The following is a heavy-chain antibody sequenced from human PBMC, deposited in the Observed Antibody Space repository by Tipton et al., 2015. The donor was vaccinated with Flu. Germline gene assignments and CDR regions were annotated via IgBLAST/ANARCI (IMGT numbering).Heavy chain of an antibody. D-gene: IGHD3-10*01. Sequence: EASGFTFSSYAMSWVRQAPGKGLEWVSAISGSGGSTYYADSVKGRFTISRDNSKNTLYLQMNSLRAEDTAVYYCAKASLGAYYYYGMDVWGQGTTVTVSS. CDR2: ISGSGGST. CDR3: AKASLGAYYYYGMDV. CDR1: GFTFSSYA. V-gene: IGHV3-23*01. J-gene: IGHJ6*02.